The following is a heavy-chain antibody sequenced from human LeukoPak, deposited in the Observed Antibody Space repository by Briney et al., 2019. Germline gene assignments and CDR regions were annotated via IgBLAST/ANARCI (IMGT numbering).Heavy chain of an antibody. V-gene: IGHV3-53*01. CDR1: GFTVSRNY. CDR3: AKARTRGYSYGSFDY. J-gene: IGHJ4*02. Sequence: GGSLRLSCAASGFTVSRNYMNWVRQAPGKGLEWVSVIYSAGSTYYADSVKGRFTISRDNSKNTLYLQMNSLRAEDTAVYYCAKARTRGYSYGSFDYWGQGTLVTVSS. CDR2: IYSAGST. D-gene: IGHD5-18*01.